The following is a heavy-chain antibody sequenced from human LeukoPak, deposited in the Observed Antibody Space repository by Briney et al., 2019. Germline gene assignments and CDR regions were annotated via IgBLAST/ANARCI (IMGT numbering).Heavy chain of an antibody. Sequence: GRSLRLSCAAYGFTFSSYSMNWVRQAPGGGLEWVSYISSASGSIYYADSLKGRFTISRDNAKNSLFLQMNSLRVEDTAAYYCARLPAYCSSTNCYYDYWGQGTLVTVSS. CDR3: ARLPAYCSSTNCYYDY. CDR1: GFTFSSYS. J-gene: IGHJ4*02. V-gene: IGHV3-48*04. D-gene: IGHD2-2*01. CDR2: ISSASGSI.